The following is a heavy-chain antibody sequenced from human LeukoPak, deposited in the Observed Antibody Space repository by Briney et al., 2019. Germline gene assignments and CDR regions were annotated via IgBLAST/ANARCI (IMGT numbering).Heavy chain of an antibody. Sequence: PGGSLRLSCAASGFTFSSYAMSWVRQAPGKGLEWVSGISGSSGKTNYADAVKGRFTISRDNSKNTLYLQMNSLRAEDTAVYYCAKDPPNGMDVWGQGTTVTVSS. CDR3: AKDPPNGMDV. CDR1: GFTFSSYA. CDR2: ISGSSGKT. V-gene: IGHV3-23*01. J-gene: IGHJ6*02.